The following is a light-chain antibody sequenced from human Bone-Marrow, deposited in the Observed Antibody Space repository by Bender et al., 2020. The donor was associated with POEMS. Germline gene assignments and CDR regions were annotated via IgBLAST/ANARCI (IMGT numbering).Light chain of an antibody. CDR1: SSNIGAHA. CDR3: AVWDDSLNGWV. CDR2: SSH. J-gene: IGLJ3*02. V-gene: IGLV1-44*01. Sequence: QSVLTQLPSASETPGQRVTISCSGGSSNIGAHAVNWYQHLPGTAPKLLIYSSHRRPSEVPDRFSGSRSGTSASLAISGLQSEDEADYYCAVWDDSLNGWVFGGGTKLTVL.